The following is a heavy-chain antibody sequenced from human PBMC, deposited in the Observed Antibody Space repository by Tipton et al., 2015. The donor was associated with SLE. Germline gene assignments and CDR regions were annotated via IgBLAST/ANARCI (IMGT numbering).Heavy chain of an antibody. Sequence: LRLSCTVSGGSISSYYWSWIRQPPGKGLEWIGYIYYSGSTNYNPSLKSRVTISVDTSKNQFSLKLSSVTAADTAVYYCARGGCSSTSCPLLDYWGQGTLVTVSS. CDR1: GGSISSYY. J-gene: IGHJ4*02. D-gene: IGHD2-2*01. V-gene: IGHV4-59*01. CDR3: ARGGCSSTSCPLLDY. CDR2: IYYSGST.